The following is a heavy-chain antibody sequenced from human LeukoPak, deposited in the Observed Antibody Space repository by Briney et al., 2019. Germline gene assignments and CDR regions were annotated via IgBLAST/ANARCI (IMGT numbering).Heavy chain of an antibody. J-gene: IGHJ4*02. CDR3: ARGGQGMATARRAPFDY. V-gene: IGHV4-39*07. Sequence: SETLSLTCTVSGGSISSSSYYWGWIRQPPGKGLEWIGSIYYSGSTYYNPSLKSRVTISVDTSKNQFSLKLSSVTAAGTAVYYCARGGQGMATARRAPFDYWGQGTLVTVSS. D-gene: IGHD5-12*01. CDR2: IYYSGST. CDR1: GGSISSSSYY.